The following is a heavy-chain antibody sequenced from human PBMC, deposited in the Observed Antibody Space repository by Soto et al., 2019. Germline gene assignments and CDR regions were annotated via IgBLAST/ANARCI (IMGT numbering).Heavy chain of an antibody. Sequence: LSLTCTVSGGSISSYYWSWIRQPPGKGLEWIGYIYYSGSTNYNPSLKSRVTISVDTSKNQFSLKLSSVTAADTAVYYCARAQWELPSPIDYWGQGTLVTVSS. J-gene: IGHJ4*02. V-gene: IGHV4-59*01. D-gene: IGHD1-26*01. CDR2: IYYSGST. CDR3: ARAQWELPSPIDY. CDR1: GGSISSYY.